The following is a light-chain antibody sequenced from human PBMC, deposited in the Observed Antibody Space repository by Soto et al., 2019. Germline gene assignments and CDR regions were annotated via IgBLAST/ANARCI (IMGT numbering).Light chain of an antibody. Sequence: EIVLTQSPATLSLSPGERATLSCRASQSVSSYLAWYQHKPGQAPRLLIYDASTRATGIPARFSGSGSGTDFTLTISSLEPEDFAVYYCQQRSTPLPFGGGTKVEIK. CDR1: QSVSSY. CDR3: QQRSTPLP. V-gene: IGKV3-11*01. J-gene: IGKJ4*01. CDR2: DAS.